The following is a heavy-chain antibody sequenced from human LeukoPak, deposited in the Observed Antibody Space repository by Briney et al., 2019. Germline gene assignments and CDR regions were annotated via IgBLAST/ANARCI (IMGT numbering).Heavy chain of an antibody. Sequence: GGSLRLSCAASGFTFSSYAMNWVRQAPGKGLEWVSAISGVGGGGTYYADSVKGRFTISRDNAKNSLYLQMNSLRAEDTAVYYCARGRLLTYSSGSVNPDFDYWGQGTLVTVSS. D-gene: IGHD6-19*01. CDR2: ISGVGGGGT. CDR1: GFTFSSYA. J-gene: IGHJ4*02. V-gene: IGHV3-23*01. CDR3: ARGRLLTYSSGSVNPDFDY.